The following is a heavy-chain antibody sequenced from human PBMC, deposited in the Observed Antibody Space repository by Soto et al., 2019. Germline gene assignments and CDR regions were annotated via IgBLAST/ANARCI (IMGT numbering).Heavy chain of an antibody. D-gene: IGHD6-19*01. Sequence: QVQLVQSGAEVKKPGSSVKVSCKASGGTFSSYTISWVRQAPGQGLEWMGRIIPILGIANYAQKFQGRVTITADKSTSTAYMELSSLRSEDTAVYYGASTKTVAGTVDYWGQGTLVTVSS. CDR2: IIPILGIA. CDR3: ASTKTVAGTVDY. CDR1: GGTFSSYT. J-gene: IGHJ4*02. V-gene: IGHV1-69*02.